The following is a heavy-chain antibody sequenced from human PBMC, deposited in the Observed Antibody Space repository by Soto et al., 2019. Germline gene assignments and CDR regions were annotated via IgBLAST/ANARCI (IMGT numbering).Heavy chain of an antibody. CDR3: AKGFYGSGSYYNERAFDS. V-gene: IGHV3-23*01. CDR2: ISGSGDFT. J-gene: IGHJ4*02. Sequence: GGSLRLSCAASGFTFSNYAISWVRQPPGKGLEWVSVISGSGDFTYYADSVKGRFTISRDNPKNTIYLQMNSLRAEDTAVYYCAKGFYGSGSYYNERAFDSWGQGTLVTVSS. D-gene: IGHD3-10*01. CDR1: GFTFSNYA.